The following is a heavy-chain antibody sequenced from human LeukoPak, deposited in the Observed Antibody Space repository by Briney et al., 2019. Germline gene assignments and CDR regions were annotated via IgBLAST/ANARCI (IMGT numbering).Heavy chain of an antibody. V-gene: IGHV3-30*02. D-gene: IGHD3-3*01. Sequence: PGGSLRLSCAASGFTFSSYGMHWVRQAPGKGLEWVAFIRYDGSNKYYADSVKGRFTISRDNSKNTLYLQMNSPRAEDTAVYYCAKAGASIFGVLILLCDYWGQGTLVTVSS. CDR1: GFTFSSYG. CDR3: AKAGASIFGVLILLCDY. CDR2: IRYDGSNK. J-gene: IGHJ4*02.